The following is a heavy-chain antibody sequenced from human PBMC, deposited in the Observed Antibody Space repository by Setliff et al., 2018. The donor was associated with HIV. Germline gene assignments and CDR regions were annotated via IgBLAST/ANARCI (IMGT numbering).Heavy chain of an antibody. Sequence: PSETLSLTCAVYGGSFSDYYWSWIRQPPGKGLEWIGEINSGRTIQSPSLGSRVTMSVDTSKNQFSLKLTSVTASDTAVYYCARAAAGNTGPFDLWGQGSPVTVSS. CDR2: INSGRT. CDR1: GGSFSDYY. J-gene: IGHJ4*02. D-gene: IGHD4-17*01. V-gene: IGHV4-34*01. CDR3: ARAAAGNTGPFDL.